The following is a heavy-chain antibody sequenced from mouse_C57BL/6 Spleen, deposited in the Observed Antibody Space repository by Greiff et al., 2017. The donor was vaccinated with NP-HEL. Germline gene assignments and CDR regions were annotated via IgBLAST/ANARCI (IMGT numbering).Heavy chain of an antibody. V-gene: IGHV1-55*01. J-gene: IGHJ2*01. CDR3: ARGGYHGSSYYLDD. D-gene: IGHD1-1*01. CDR2: IYPGSGST. Sequence: QVQLQQPGAELVKPGASVKMSCKASGYTFTSYWITWVKQRPGPGLVWIGDIYPGSGSTNYNEKFKSKATLTVDTSSSTADMQLSSLTSEDSAVYYCARGGYHGSSYYLDDWGQGTTLTVSS. CDR1: GYTFTSYW.